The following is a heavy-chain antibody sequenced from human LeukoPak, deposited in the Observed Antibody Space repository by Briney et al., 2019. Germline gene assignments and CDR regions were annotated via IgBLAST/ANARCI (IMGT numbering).Heavy chain of an antibody. CDR2: TRNKANSYTT. D-gene: IGHD3-10*01. CDR3: ARVRRYNGSGHQNSYYYYYGMDV. V-gene: IGHV3-72*01. J-gene: IGHJ6*02. CDR1: GFTFSDHY. Sequence: GGSLRLSCAASGFTFSDHYMDWVRQAPGKGLEWVGRTRNKANSYTTEYAASVKGRFTISRDDSKNSLYLQMNSLKTEDTAVYYCARVRRYNGSGHQNSYYYYYGMDVWGQGTTVTVSS.